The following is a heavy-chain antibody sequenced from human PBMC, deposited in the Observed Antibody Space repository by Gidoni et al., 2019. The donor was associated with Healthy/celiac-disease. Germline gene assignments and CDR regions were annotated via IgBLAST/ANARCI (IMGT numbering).Heavy chain of an antibody. D-gene: IGHD3-22*01. V-gene: IGHV3-11*06. Sequence: QVQLVESGGGLVKPGGSLRLSCAASGLTFSDYYMSWIRQAPGKGLEWVSYISSSSSYTNYADSVKGRFTISRDNAKNSLYLQMNSLRAEDTAVYYCAFFPRSGYYSNAFDIWGQGTMVTVSS. CDR3: AFFPRSGYYSNAFDI. CDR2: ISSSSSYT. CDR1: GLTFSDYY. J-gene: IGHJ3*02.